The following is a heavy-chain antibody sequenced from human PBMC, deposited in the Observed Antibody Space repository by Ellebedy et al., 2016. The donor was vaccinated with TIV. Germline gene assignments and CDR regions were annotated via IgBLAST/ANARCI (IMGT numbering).Heavy chain of an antibody. Sequence: GESLKISXAASGFSFSNYWMSWVRQAPGKGLEWVANIKEDGSEKHYVDSVKGRFTISRDNAKNPLYLQMNSLRVEDTAVYYCARALIGGKNYWGQGTLVTVSS. D-gene: IGHD3-16*01. V-gene: IGHV3-7*03. CDR1: GFSFSNYW. J-gene: IGHJ4*02. CDR2: IKEDGSEK. CDR3: ARALIGGKNY.